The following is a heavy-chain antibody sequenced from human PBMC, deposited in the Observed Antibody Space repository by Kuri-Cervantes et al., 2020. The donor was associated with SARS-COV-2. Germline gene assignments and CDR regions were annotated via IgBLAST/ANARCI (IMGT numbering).Heavy chain of an antibody. CDR3: ARRFGDDGQFDY. CDR1: GGSISSYY. CDR2: IYYTGNT. V-gene: IGHV4-59*01. J-gene: IGHJ4*02. D-gene: IGHD2-21*02. Sequence: AGTLTLTCSVSGGSISSYYWSWIRQPPGKGLEWIGNIYYTGNTNYNPALGSRVTISIGTPKNQFSLMLGSLTAADTAVYYCARRFGDDGQFDYWGQGTLVTVSS.